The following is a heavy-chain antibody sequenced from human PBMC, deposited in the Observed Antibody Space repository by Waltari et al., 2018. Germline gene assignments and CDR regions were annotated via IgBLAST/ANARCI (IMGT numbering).Heavy chain of an antibody. D-gene: IGHD6-19*01. J-gene: IGHJ4*02. CDR3: ARGGRQWLGKITFDY. V-gene: IGHV4-59*01. CDR1: GGSISSYY. Sequence: QVQLQESGPGLVKPSETLSLTCTVSGGSISSYYWSWIRQPPGKGLEWIGYIYYRGSTNYHLALKSRVTISVDTSKNQFSLKLSSVTAADTAVYYCARGGRQWLGKITFDYWGQGTLVTVSS. CDR2: IYYRGST.